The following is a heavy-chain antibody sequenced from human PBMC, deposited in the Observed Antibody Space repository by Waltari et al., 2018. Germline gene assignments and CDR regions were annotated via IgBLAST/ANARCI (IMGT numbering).Heavy chain of an antibody. J-gene: IGHJ2*01. CDR2: IYHSGST. CDR3: ARERPYYDVWSGYYIGYFDL. CDR1: GYSISSGYY. Sequence: QVQLQESGPGLVKPSETLSLTCAVSGYSISSGYYWGWIRQPPGKGLEWIGSIYHSGSTYYNPSLKSRVTISVDTSKNQFSLKLSSVTAADTAVYYCARERPYYDVWSGYYIGYFDLWGRGTLVTVSS. V-gene: IGHV4-38-2*02. D-gene: IGHD3-3*01.